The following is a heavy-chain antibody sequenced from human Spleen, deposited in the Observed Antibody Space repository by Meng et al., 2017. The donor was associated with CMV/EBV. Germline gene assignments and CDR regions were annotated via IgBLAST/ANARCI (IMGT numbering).Heavy chain of an antibody. D-gene: IGHD3-3*01. CDR1: GESFSDFS. J-gene: IGHJ5*01. CDR2: ISQNGTT. CDR3: ARSPIDFWSDLCWFDS. V-gene: IGHV4-34*01. Sequence: SETLSLTCAFYGESFSDFSWHWIRQTPGKGLEWIGEISQNGTTMYTPSLKSRVTLSMETSRKQFSLRLRSVTAADTAVYFCARSPIDFWSDLCWFDSWGQGTLVTVSS.